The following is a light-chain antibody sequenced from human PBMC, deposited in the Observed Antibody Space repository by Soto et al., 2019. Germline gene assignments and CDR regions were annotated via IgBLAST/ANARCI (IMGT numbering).Light chain of an antibody. V-gene: IGLV2-14*01. CDR1: SSDVGGYNS. J-gene: IGLJ1*01. Sequence: QSALTQPASVSGSPGQSITISCTGTSSDVGGYNSVSWYQQHPGKAPKLMIYEVSNRPSGFSNRFSGSKSGNKASLTISGLQAEDEADYYCSSYTTSSTLLYVFGTGTKLTVL. CDR2: EVS. CDR3: SSYTTSSTLLYV.